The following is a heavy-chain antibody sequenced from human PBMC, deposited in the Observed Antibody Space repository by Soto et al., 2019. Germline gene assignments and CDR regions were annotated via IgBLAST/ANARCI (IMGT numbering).Heavy chain of an antibody. Sequence: QVHLVQSGAEVKKAGSSVMVSCKASGGSFTSSPINWVRQAPGQGLEWMGGIFPFFGTTSYAQKFQGRITLTAAKSTRTAYIELSRLTSEETAVYYSARDPDYGGKSGIALADNRGQGTPGTVS. D-gene: IGHD4-17*01. CDR3: ARDPDYGGKSGIALADN. CDR2: IFPFFGTT. J-gene: IGHJ4*02. V-gene: IGHV1-69*06. CDR1: GGSFTSSP.